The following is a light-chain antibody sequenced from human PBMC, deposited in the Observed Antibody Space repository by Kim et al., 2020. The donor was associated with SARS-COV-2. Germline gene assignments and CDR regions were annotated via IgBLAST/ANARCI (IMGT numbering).Light chain of an antibody. CDR2: AAS. J-gene: IGKJ1*01. V-gene: IGKV1-16*02. Sequence: ASVGDRVTITCRASQDISNHLAWFQQKPGTAPKSLIFAASSLQSAVPSKFSGSGSGTDFTLTISSLQPEDFATYYCQQYHDFPWTFGQGTKVDIK. CDR1: QDISNH. CDR3: QQYHDFPWT.